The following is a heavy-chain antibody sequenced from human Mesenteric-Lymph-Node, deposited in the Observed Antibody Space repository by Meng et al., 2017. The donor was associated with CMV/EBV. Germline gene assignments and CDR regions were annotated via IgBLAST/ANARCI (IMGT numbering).Heavy chain of an antibody. CDR3: AREDSGGVGSFDI. CDR1: GGLISRTNYY. Sequence: VSGGLISRTNYYWGWIRQPPGKGMEWIGSVYYSGRTYDNPSLKSRVTISVDTSKNQFSLKLSSVTAADTAVYYCAREDSGGVGSFDIWGQGTMVTVSS. V-gene: IGHV4-39*07. CDR2: VYYSGRT. J-gene: IGHJ3*02. D-gene: IGHD2-15*01.